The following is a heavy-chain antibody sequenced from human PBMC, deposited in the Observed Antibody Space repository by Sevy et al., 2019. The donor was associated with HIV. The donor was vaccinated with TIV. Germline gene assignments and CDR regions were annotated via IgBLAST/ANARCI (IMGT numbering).Heavy chain of an antibody. CDR2: VYYTGKT. CDR3: ARGGAGRKFDYYYYMDV. CDR1: GVSITRSY. Sequence: SETLSLTCNVSGVSITRSYWNWIRQTPGKGLEWIAFVYYTGKTNYNPSLKSRVTVSLDTSKSQFSVKLSSVTAADTAVYYCARGGAGRKFDYYYYMDVWGKGTTVTVSS. D-gene: IGHD6-6*01. V-gene: IGHV4-59*01. J-gene: IGHJ6*03.